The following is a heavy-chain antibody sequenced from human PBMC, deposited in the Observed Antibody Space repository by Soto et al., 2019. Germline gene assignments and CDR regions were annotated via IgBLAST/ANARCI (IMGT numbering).Heavy chain of an antibody. CDR2: INTDGGTT. CDR1: GFTFNSYW. J-gene: IGHJ5*02. D-gene: IGHD6-13*01. Sequence: EVQLVESGGGLVQPGGSLRLSCAASGFTFNSYWMHWVRQTPGKGLVWVSRINTDGGTTTYADSVKGRFTISRDNGQNTVYLEMNSLRAEDTAVYYCARVLRGSWGWFDPWGQGTLVTVSS. V-gene: IGHV3-74*01. CDR3: ARVLRGSWGWFDP.